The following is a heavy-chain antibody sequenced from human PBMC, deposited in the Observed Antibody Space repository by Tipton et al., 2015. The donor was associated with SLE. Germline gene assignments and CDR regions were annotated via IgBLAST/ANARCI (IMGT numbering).Heavy chain of an antibody. J-gene: IGHJ4*02. CDR3: ARDSPTLAGPFHS. CDR1: GGSISDYY. Sequence: TLSLTCTVSGGSISDYYWTWIRQPAGEGLEWIGRMYASGSTNYNPSLRSRAAMSVDASKSHFSLKLTSVTAADTAVYYCARDSPTLAGPFHSWGQGTQVIVS. CDR2: MYASGST. V-gene: IGHV4-4*07. D-gene: IGHD6-19*01.